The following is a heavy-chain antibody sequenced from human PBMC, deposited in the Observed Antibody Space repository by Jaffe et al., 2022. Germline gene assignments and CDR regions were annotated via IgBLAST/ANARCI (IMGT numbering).Heavy chain of an antibody. D-gene: IGHD2-15*01. CDR2: IRYDGSNK. Sequence: QVQLVESGGGVVQPGGSLRLSCAASGFTFSSYGMHWVRQAPGKGLEWVAFIRYDGSNKYYADSVKGRFTISRDNSKNTLYLQMNSLRAEDTAVYYCAKDAYGGNSFSFYYYYYYMDVWGKGTTVTVSS. CDR1: GFTFSSYG. V-gene: IGHV3-30*02. J-gene: IGHJ6*03. CDR3: AKDAYGGNSFSFYYYYYYMDV.